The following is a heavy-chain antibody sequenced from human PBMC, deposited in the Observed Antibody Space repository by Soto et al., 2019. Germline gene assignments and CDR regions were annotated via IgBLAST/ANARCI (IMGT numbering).Heavy chain of an antibody. CDR2: VSGSSSYT. V-gene: IGHV3-21*01. CDR3: ARGGMVRGYDY. J-gene: IGHJ4*02. Sequence: EVQLVESGGGLVKPGGSLRLSCAASGFTFSSQGMNWVRQAPGKGLEWVSFVSGSSSYTLYADSVKGRFTISRDNAKNSLYLQMNGLSAEDTAVYYCARGGMVRGYDYWGQGTLVTVSS. D-gene: IGHD3-10*01. CDR1: GFTFSSQG.